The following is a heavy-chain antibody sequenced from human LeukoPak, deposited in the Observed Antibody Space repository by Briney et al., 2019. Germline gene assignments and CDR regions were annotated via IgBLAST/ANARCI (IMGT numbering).Heavy chain of an antibody. Sequence: SETLSLTCAVSGGSISSSKYYWGWIRQPPGKGLEWIGTIFNSGSTHYNPSLKSRVSLSVDTSKNQFSLRLSSVTAADTAIYYCARIASDSAVIPGYFDFWGQGTLVTVSA. CDR2: IFNSGST. CDR1: GGSISSSKYY. D-gene: IGHD4-11*01. V-gene: IGHV4-39*01. CDR3: ARIASDSAVIPGYFDF. J-gene: IGHJ4*02.